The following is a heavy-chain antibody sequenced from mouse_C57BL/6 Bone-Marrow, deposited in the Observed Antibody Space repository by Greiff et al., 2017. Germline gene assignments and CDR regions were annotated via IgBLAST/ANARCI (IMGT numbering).Heavy chain of an antibody. Sequence: EVQLQESGAELVRPGASVKLSCTASGFNIKDDYMHWVKQRPEQGLEWIGWIDPENGDTEYASKFQGKATITADTSSNTAYLQLSSLTSEDTAVYYCAPDSTYAYGGQGTLVTVSA. CDR1: GFNIKDDY. V-gene: IGHV14-4*01. D-gene: IGHD5-1*01. CDR2: IDPENGDT. J-gene: IGHJ3*01. CDR3: APDSTYAY.